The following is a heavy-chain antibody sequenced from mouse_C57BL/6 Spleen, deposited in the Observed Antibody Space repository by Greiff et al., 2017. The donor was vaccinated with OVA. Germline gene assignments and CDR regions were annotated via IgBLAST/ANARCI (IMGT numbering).Heavy chain of an antibody. D-gene: IGHD2-3*01. CDR1: GYTFTSYG. Sequence: QVHVKQSGAELARPGASVKLSCKASGYTFTSYGISWVKQRTGPGLEWIGEIYPRSGNTYYNEKFKGKATLTADKSSSTAYMELRSLTSEDSAVYFCARSKDGYPYAMDYWGQGTSVTVSS. CDR3: ARSKDGYPYAMDY. J-gene: IGHJ4*01. V-gene: IGHV1-81*01. CDR2: IYPRSGNT.